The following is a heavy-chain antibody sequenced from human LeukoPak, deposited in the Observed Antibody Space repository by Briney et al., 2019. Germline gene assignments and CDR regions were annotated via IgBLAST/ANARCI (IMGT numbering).Heavy chain of an antibody. D-gene: IGHD5-24*01. CDR1: GGSFSGYY. CDR3: ARAGRTLQWLHNADDAFDI. J-gene: IGHJ3*02. Sequence: SETLSLTCAVYGGSFSGYYWSWIRQPPGKGLEWIGEINHSGSTNYNPSLKSRVTISVDTSKNQFSLKLSSVTAADTAVYYCARAGRTLQWLHNADDAFDIWGQGTMVTVSS. CDR2: INHSGST. V-gene: IGHV4-34*01.